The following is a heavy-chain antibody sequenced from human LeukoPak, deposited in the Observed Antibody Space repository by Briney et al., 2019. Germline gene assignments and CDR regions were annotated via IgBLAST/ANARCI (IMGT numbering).Heavy chain of an antibody. Sequence: PGGSLRLSCAASGFTFDDYAMHWVRQAPGKGLEWVSGISWNSGSIGYADSVKGRFTISRDDAKNSLYLQMNSLKTEDTAVYYCAKDKALGYCSSTSCRQSSRFDYWGQGTLVTVSS. CDR1: GFTFDDYA. CDR3: AKDKALGYCSSTSCRQSSRFDY. D-gene: IGHD2-2*01. V-gene: IGHV3-9*01. CDR2: ISWNSGSI. J-gene: IGHJ4*02.